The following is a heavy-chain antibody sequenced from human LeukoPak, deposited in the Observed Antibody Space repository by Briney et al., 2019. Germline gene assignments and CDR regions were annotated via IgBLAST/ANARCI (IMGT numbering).Heavy chain of an antibody. CDR2: INGGGVNT. Sequence: GGSLRLSCAASGFTFSSYAMSWVRQAPGKGLEWVSTINGGGVNTHYADSVGGRFTISRDNSKNTLFLQMNSLQTEDTAVYYCGRLEWDNYYYYGMDVWGQGTTVTVSS. CDR1: GFTFSSYA. V-gene: IGHV3-23*01. J-gene: IGHJ6*02. D-gene: IGHD1-26*01. CDR3: GRLEWDNYYYYGMDV.